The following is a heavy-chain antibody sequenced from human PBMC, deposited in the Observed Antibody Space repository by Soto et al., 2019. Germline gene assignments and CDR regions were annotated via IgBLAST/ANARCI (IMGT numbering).Heavy chain of an antibody. J-gene: IGHJ6*02. CDR3: AREKFTISEVTFWGFGLGV. CDR2: MYDIRST. Sequence: QVQLQESGPGLVRPSQTLTLTRSVSGGSNSGETYYWNWIRQVPGKGLEWIGYMYDIRSTVYNPSLKSRLTISGDPSNGQFSLKLISVTAADTAVYYCAREKFTISEVTFWGFGLGVWGQGITVIVSS. CDR1: GGSNSGETYY. D-gene: IGHD3-3*01. V-gene: IGHV4-31*03.